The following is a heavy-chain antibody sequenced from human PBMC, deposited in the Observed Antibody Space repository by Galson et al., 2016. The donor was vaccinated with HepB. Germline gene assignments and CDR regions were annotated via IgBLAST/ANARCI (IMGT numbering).Heavy chain of an antibody. CDR3: AQNSNWGDSFAY. Sequence: ALVKPTQTLTLTCTFSGFSLNTGGKRVSWIRQPPGKALEWLARIDWDDEKFYSTSLKTRLTISKDTSKNQVVLTMTHMDPVDTATYYCAQNSNWGDSFAYWGQGTLVTVSS. D-gene: IGHD7-27*01. CDR2: IDWDDEK. J-gene: IGHJ4*02. V-gene: IGHV2-70*04. CDR1: GFSLNTGGKR.